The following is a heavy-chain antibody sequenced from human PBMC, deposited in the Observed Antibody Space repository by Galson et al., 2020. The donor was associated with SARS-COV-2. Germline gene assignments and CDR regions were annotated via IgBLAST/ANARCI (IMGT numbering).Heavy chain of an antibody. Sequence: SETLSLTCAVYGGSFSGYYWSWIRQPPGKGLEWIGEINHSGSTNYNPSLKSRVTISVDTSKNQFSLKLSSVTAADTAVYYCARTKYSGYHNYYGMDVWGQGTTVTVSS. V-gene: IGHV4-34*01. CDR1: GGSFSGYY. CDR3: ARTKYSGYHNYYGMDV. J-gene: IGHJ6*02. CDR2: INHSGST. D-gene: IGHD5-12*01.